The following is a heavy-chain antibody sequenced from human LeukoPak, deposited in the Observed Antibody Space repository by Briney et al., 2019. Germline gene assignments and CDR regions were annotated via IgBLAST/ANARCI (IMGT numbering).Heavy chain of an antibody. CDR3: ARRGGRNGWGDFDY. Sequence: GGSLRLSCAASGFTFSSYAMTWVRQAPGKGLEWVSTISVSGDSTFYADSVQGRFTISRDTSRNSLSLHMNSLRAEDTAVYFCARRGGRNGWGDFDYWGQGTLVTVSS. V-gene: IGHV3-23*01. J-gene: IGHJ4*02. D-gene: IGHD3-10*01. CDR2: ISVSGDST. CDR1: GFTFSSYA.